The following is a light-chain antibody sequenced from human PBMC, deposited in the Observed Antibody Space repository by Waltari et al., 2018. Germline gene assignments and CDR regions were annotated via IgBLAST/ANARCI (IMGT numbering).Light chain of an antibody. CDR1: QSISDY. J-gene: IGKJ1*01. CDR3: QHYSGFSSRT. Sequence: DIQMTQSPSTLSPSVGDTVTITCRASQSISDYLTWYHPKPGKAPKLLISDASTLKNGVPSRFSGRESGTEFTLTSSSLQPDDFATYYCQHYSGFSSRTFGQGTKVDIK. CDR2: DAS. V-gene: IGKV1-5*01.